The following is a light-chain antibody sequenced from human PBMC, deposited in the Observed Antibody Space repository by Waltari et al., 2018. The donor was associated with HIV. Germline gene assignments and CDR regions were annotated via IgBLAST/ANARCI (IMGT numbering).Light chain of an antibody. Sequence: EIVLTQSPVTLSLSPGERATLSCRASQSVSSSYLAWSQQKPGQPPRLLIYGASSRATGIPDRFSGSGSGTDFTLTISRLEPEDFAVYYCQQYGSSVFTFGPGTKVDIK. V-gene: IGKV3-20*01. CDR2: GAS. J-gene: IGKJ3*01. CDR3: QQYGSSVFT. CDR1: QSVSSSY.